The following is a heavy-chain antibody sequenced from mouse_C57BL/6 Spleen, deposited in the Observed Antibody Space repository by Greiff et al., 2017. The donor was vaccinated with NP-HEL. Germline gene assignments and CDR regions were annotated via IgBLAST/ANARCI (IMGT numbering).Heavy chain of an antibody. D-gene: IGHD2-5*01. CDR3: ARDSNYPDY. V-gene: IGHV1-26*01. Sequence: VQLQQSGPELVKPGASVKISCKASGYTFTDYYMNWVKQSHGKSLEWIGDINPNNGGTSYNQKFKGKATLTVDKSSSTAYMELRSLTSEDSAVYYCARDSNYPDYWGQGTTLTVSS. CDR2: INPNNGGT. J-gene: IGHJ2*01. CDR1: GYTFTDYY.